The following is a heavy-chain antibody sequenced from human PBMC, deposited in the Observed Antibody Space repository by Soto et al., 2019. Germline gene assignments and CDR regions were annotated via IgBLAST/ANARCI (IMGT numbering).Heavy chain of an antibody. D-gene: IGHD4-17*01. CDR1: GDSISRRNW. Sequence: QVQLQESGPGLVKPSGTLSLSCAVSGDSISRRNWWSWVRQSPGQGLEWIGEIHHSGSTNYNLYLKSRVTISIDKSKIHFTLSLTTVTAANTTVYYCARATAVEDAIVYGLDVWGQGTAVSVSS. CDR2: IHHSGST. CDR3: ARATAVEDAIVYGLDV. V-gene: IGHV4-4*02. J-gene: IGHJ6*02.